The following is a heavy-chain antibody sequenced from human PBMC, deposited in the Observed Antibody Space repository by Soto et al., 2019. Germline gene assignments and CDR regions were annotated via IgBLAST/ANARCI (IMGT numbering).Heavy chain of an antibody. CDR2: ISYDGSNK. J-gene: IGHJ4*02. CDR1: GFTFSSYG. D-gene: IGHD6-19*01. V-gene: IGHV3-30*18. Sequence: QVQLVESGGGVVQPGRSLRLSCAASGFTFSSYGMHWVRQAPGKGLEWVAVISYDGSNKYYADSVKGRFTISRDNSKTKLYLQMNSLRAEDTAVYYCAKDQKWLVRELDYWGQGTLFTVSS. CDR3: AKDQKWLVRELDY.